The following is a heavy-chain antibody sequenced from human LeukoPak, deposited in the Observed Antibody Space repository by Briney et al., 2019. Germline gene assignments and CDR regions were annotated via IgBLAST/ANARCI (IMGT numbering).Heavy chain of an antibody. CDR3: ARDQWLFPDY. CDR1: GGSISSGDYY. CDR2: IYYSGST. J-gene: IGHJ4*02. D-gene: IGHD6-19*01. V-gene: IGHV4-30-4*08. Sequence: SETLSLTCTVSGGSISSGDYYWSWIRQPPGKGLEWIGYIYYSGSTYYNPSLKSRVTISVDTSKNQFSLRLSSVTAADTAVYYCARDQWLFPDYWGQGTLVTVSS.